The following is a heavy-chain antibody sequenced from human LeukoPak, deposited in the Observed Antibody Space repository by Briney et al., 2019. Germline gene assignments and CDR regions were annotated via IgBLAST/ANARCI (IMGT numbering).Heavy chain of an antibody. CDR3: ARDSRDCRSTSCYYPYYYGMDV. CDR1: GGSINSGGYY. CDR2: IYYSGST. V-gene: IGHV4-31*03. J-gene: IGHJ6*02. D-gene: IGHD2-2*01. Sequence: SQTLSLTCTVSGGSINSGGYYWSWIRQHPGEGLEWTGYIYYSGSTYYIPSLKSRVTISVDTSKTQFSLKLSSVTAADTAVYYCARDSRDCRSTSCYYPYYYGMDVWGQGTTVTVSS.